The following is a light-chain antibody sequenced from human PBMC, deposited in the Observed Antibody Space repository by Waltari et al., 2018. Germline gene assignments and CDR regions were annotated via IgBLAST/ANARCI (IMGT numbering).Light chain of an antibody. V-gene: IGKV3-20*01. Sequence: EIVLTQSPGTLSLSPGERATLSCRASQIVGTDYLAWYQQKPGQAPRLLIYDSFTRASGVADRFSGSGSGTDFTLTISRLEPEDFAVYFCQLYDPSPLYTFGQGTKLEI. J-gene: IGKJ2*01. CDR2: DSF. CDR1: QIVGTDY. CDR3: QLYDPSPLYT.